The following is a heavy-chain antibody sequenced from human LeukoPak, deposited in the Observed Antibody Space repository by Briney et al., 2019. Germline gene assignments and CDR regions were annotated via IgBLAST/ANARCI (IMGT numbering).Heavy chain of an antibody. Sequence: SVKVSCKASGGTFSSYAISWVRQAPGQELEWMGGIIPIFGTANCAQKFQGRVTITTDESTSTAYMELSSLRSEDTAVYYCARIRDDAFDIWGQGTMVTVSS. CDR3: ARIRDDAFDI. CDR1: GGTFSSYA. D-gene: IGHD3-10*01. CDR2: IIPIFGTA. J-gene: IGHJ3*02. V-gene: IGHV1-69*05.